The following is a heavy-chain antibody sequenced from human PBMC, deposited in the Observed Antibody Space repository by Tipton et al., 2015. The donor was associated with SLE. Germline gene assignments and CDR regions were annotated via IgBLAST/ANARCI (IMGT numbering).Heavy chain of an antibody. CDR1: GDSISSSRYY. Sequence: TLSLTCTVSGDSISSSRYYWGWIRQPPGKGLQWIGSLYYSGTPYYNPSLKSRVTISLDTSKNQFSLKLTSVTAADTAVYYCVHDYGDSYFDYWGQGTLVTVSS. V-gene: IGHV4-39*07. J-gene: IGHJ4*02. CDR2: LYYSGTP. D-gene: IGHD4-17*01. CDR3: VHDYGDSYFDY.